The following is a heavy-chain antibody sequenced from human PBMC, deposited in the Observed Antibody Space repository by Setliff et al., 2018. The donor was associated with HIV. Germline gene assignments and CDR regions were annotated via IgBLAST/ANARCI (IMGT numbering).Heavy chain of an antibody. CDR2: IYYTGST. CDR3: ARPVEMANREFDY. J-gene: IGHJ4*02. D-gene: IGHD1-26*01. Sequence: SETLSLTCTVSGASISSSSHHWAWIRQPPGKGLEYIGNIYYTGSTYYNPSLKSRVTISVDTSKNQFSLKLSSVTAADTAVYYCARPVEMANREFDYWGQGTLVTVSS. CDR1: GASISSSSHH. V-gene: IGHV4-39*01.